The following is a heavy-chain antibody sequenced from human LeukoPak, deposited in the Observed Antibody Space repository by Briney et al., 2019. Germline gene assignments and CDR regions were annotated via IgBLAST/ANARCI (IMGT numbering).Heavy chain of an antibody. V-gene: IGHV3-7*01. J-gene: IGHJ4*02. D-gene: IGHD6-13*01. Sequence: GGSLRLSCAASGFSFSYSWMSWVRQAPGKGLEWVANIKHDGSEKYCVDSVKGRFTISRDDAKNSVFLQMSSLTAEDTAVYYCVRDRDSSGSWEVYFDYWGQGTLVTVSS. CDR1: GFSFSYSW. CDR3: VRDRDSSGSWEVYFDY. CDR2: IKHDGSEK.